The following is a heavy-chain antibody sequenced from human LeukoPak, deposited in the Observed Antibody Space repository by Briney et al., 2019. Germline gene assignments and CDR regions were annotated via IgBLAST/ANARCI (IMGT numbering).Heavy chain of an antibody. CDR3: ARGRGGYFYTLIDY. D-gene: IGHD3-22*01. Sequence: GGSLRLSCAASGFTFSNYWMNWVRQAPGKGLEWVANIKQDETEKYYVDSVKGRFTISRDNAKNSLYLQMNSLRAKDTAVYYSARGRGGYFYTLIDYWGQGILVTVSS. V-gene: IGHV3-7*01. J-gene: IGHJ4*02. CDR1: GFTFSNYW. CDR2: IKQDETEK.